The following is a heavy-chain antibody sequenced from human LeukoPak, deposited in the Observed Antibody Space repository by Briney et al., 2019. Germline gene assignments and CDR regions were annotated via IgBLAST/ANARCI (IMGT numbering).Heavy chain of an antibody. J-gene: IGHJ4*02. CDR2: IGGSGGST. V-gene: IGHV3-23*01. Sequence: GGSLRLSCAASGFTFSSYWMHWVRQAPGKGLVWVSAIGGSGGSTYYADSVKGRFTISRDNSKNTLYLQMNSLRAEDTAVFYCAKDQGSSWYTFQYWGRGTWSPSPQ. D-gene: IGHD6-13*01. CDR1: GFTFSSYW. CDR3: AKDQGSSWYTFQY.